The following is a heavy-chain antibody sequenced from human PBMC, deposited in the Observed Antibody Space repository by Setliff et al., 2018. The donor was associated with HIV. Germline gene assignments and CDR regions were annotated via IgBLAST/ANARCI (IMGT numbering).Heavy chain of an antibody. Sequence: PSETLSLTCTVSGDSISGYYWSWIRQSPGKGLEWIGYIYSSGSTDFNPSLKSRVTLSIDTSKNQFSLNLTSMTAADTAVYFCVRHGYYYDFIDIWGQGTVVTVSS. CDR1: GDSISGYY. V-gene: IGHV4-4*09. CDR2: IYSSGST. CDR3: VRHGYYYDFIDI. D-gene: IGHD3-22*01. J-gene: IGHJ3*02.